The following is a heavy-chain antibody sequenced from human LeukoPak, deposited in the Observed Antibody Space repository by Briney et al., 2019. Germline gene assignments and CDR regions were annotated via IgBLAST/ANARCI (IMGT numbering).Heavy chain of an antibody. V-gene: IGHV3-23*01. CDR3: AKDGVDTAMPTNG. Sequence: GGSLRLSCPASGFTFSSYAMSWVRQAPGKGLEWVSAISGSGGSTYYADSVKGRFTISRDNSKNALYLQMNSLRAEDTAVYYCAKDGVDTAMPTNGWGQGTLVTVSS. CDR1: GFTFSSYA. J-gene: IGHJ4*02. CDR2: ISGSGGST. D-gene: IGHD5-18*01.